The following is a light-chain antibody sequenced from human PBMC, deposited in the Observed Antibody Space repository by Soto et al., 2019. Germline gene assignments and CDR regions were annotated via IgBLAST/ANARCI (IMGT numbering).Light chain of an antibody. CDR2: GAS. CDR3: QQYSSSTLA. V-gene: IGKV3-20*01. CDR1: QCVSSSH. J-gene: IGKJ4*01. Sequence: EFVLTQSPGTPSLSLGARATLSGRISQCVSSSHLAWYQQKPGQAPRLLIYGASSRATGIPDRFSGSESGTDFTLTICRLEPEDFAVYHCQQYSSSTLAFGGGTKVDIK.